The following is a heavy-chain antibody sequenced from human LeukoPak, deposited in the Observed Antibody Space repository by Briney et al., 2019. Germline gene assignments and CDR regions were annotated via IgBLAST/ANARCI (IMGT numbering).Heavy chain of an antibody. Sequence: GASVKVSCKASGYTFSIYDIHWVRQAPGQGLEWMGLINPSGGSTNYAQKFQGRVTMTRDTSTSTVYMELSSLRSEDTAVYYCAKGERITMVRGVIEEWFDPWGQGTLVTVSS. V-gene: IGHV1-46*01. CDR3: AKGERITMVRGVIEEWFDP. CDR2: INPSGGST. D-gene: IGHD3-10*01. J-gene: IGHJ5*02. CDR1: GYTFSIYD.